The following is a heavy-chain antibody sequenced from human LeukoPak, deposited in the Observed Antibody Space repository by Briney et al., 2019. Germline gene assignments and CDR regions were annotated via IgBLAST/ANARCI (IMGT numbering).Heavy chain of an antibody. CDR3: ARGAEVVPATTNWFDP. CDR1: GFSFSSYG. J-gene: IGHJ5*02. D-gene: IGHD2-2*01. V-gene: IGHV3-30*02. Sequence: PGGSLRLSCAGSGFSFSSYGMHWVRQAPGKGLEWMAFIRSDGSNKYYADSVKGRFTISRDNSKNTLYLQMNSLRAEDTAVYYCARGAEVVPATTNWFDPWGQGTLVTVSS. CDR2: IRSDGSNK.